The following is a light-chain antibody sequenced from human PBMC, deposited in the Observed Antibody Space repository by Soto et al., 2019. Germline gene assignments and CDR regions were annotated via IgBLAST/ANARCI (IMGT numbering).Light chain of an antibody. CDR3: QHYASSLWT. CDR1: QSVSSSY. J-gene: IGKJ1*01. Sequence: EIVLTQSPGTLSLSPGERATLSCRASQSVSSSYFAWYQQKPGQAPRLLIYGASSRATGIPDRFSGSGSGTDFTLTISRLEPEDFAVYYCQHYASSLWTFGQGTKVEIK. V-gene: IGKV3-20*01. CDR2: GAS.